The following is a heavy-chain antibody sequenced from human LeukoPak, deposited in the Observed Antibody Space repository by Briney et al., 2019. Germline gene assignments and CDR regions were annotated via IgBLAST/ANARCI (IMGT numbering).Heavy chain of an antibody. Sequence: SETLSLTCAVSGYSISSGYYWGWIRQPPGKGLEWTGSIYHSGSTYYNPSLKSRVTISVDTSKNQFSLKLSSVTAADTAVYYCARHKYSSSWEAGYWGQGTLVTVSS. CDR3: ARHKYSSSWEAGY. J-gene: IGHJ4*02. CDR1: GYSISSGYY. V-gene: IGHV4-38-2*01. D-gene: IGHD6-6*01. CDR2: IYHSGST.